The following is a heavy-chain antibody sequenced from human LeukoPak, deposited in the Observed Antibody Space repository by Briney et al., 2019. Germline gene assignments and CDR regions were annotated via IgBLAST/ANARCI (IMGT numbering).Heavy chain of an antibody. J-gene: IGHJ6*02. V-gene: IGHV3-48*04. CDR3: ARENILTGLDV. CDR2: ISSSSSTI. CDR1: GFTFSSYS. D-gene: IGHD3-9*01. Sequence: GGSLRLSCAASGFTFSSYSMNWVRQAPGKGLEWVSYISSSSSTIYYADSVKGRFTISRDNAKNSLYLQMNSLRAEDTAVYYCARENILTGLDVWGQGTTVTVSS.